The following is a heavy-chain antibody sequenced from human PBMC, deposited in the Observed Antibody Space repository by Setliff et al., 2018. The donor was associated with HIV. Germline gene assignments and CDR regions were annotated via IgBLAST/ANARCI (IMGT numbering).Heavy chain of an antibody. D-gene: IGHD3-16*01. CDR3: ARASDDYS. CDR1: GDSISSYY. J-gene: IGHJ5*02. CDR2: IYDSGST. V-gene: IGHV4-59*08. Sequence: SETLSLTCTVSGDSISSYYWNWIRQPPGKGLEWIGYIYDSGSTNYNPSLKSRVTISVDRSKNQFSLKLSSVTAADTAVYYCARASDDYSWGQGTLVTVSS.